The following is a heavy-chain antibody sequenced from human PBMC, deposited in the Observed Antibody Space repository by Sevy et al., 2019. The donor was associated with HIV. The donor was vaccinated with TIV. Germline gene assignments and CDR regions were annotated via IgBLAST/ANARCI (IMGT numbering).Heavy chain of an antibody. CDR3: AIGNCGGDCAFSAFNI. J-gene: IGHJ3*02. CDR1: GFTFSSYG. D-gene: IGHD2-21*01. V-gene: IGHV3-30*02. Sequence: GGSLRLSCTASGFTFSSYGMHWVRQAPGKGLEWVAFIQYNGSNKYYADSVKGRFTISRDNSKNTLYLQMNSLRAEDTAVYYCAIGNCGGDCAFSAFNIWGQGTMVTVSS. CDR2: IQYNGSNK.